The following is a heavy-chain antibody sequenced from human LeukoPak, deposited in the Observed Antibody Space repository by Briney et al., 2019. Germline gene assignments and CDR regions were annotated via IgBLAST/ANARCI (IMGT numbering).Heavy chain of an antibody. J-gene: IGHJ4*02. CDR2: IWYDGSNK. CDR3: AKSTFGGVIVRPYYFDY. Sequence: PGGSLRLSCAASGFTFSNYGMHWVRQAPGKGLEWVAVIWYDGSNKYYADSVKGRFTVSRDNSKNTLYLQMNSLRAEDTAVYYCAKSTFGGVIVRPYYFDYWGQGTLVTVSS. V-gene: IGHV3-33*06. CDR1: GFTFSNYG. D-gene: IGHD3-16*02.